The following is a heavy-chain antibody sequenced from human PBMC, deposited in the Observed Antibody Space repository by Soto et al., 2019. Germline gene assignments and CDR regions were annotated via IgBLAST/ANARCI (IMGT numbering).Heavy chain of an antibody. Sequence: EVQLVESGGGLVQPGGSLRLSCAASGFTFNRYWMGWVRQAPGKGPEWLANIKQDGSERYNVDSVKGRFTISRDNVKNSVYLQMNSLRAEDTAVYYCTRTISALPGDDYWGQGTLVTVSS. CDR3: TRTISALPGDDY. V-gene: IGHV3-7*01. D-gene: IGHD6-6*01. CDR1: GFTFNRYW. CDR2: IKQDGSER. J-gene: IGHJ4*02.